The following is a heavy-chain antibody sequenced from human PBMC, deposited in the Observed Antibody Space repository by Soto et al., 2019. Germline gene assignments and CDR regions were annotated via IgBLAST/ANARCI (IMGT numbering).Heavy chain of an antibody. V-gene: IGHV3-23*01. CDR3: ARLPSPNYFDSSGFDY. Sequence: EVQLLESGGGLVPPGGSLRLSCAASGFSFTKHAMNWVRQAPGKGLEWISAISSSGDRAYYADSVKGRFTISRDNSNNTLYLQMNSLRAEDTAVYYCARLPSPNYFDSSGFDYWGRGTLVTVSS. CDR1: GFSFTKHA. J-gene: IGHJ2*01. D-gene: IGHD3-22*01. CDR2: ISSSGDRA.